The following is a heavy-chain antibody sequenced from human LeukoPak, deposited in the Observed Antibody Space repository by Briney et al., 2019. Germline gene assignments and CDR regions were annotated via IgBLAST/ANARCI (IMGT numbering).Heavy chain of an antibody. CDR2: IGNNGGST. CDR1: GFTFSSYA. CDR3: AKDYGANWYFDL. V-gene: IGHV3-64D*09. J-gene: IGHJ2*01. D-gene: IGHD4-17*01. Sequence: PGGSLRLSCSASGFTFSSYAMHWVCQAPGKGLEHVSVIGNNGGSTYYGDSVKGRFTISRDNSKNTLYLQLSSLRADDTAVYYCAKDYGANWYFDLWGRGTLVTVSS.